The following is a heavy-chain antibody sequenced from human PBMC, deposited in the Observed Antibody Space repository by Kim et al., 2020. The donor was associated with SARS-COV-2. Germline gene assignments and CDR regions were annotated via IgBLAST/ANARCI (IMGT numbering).Heavy chain of an antibody. CDR3: ARGYNYYDSSGYYHPYFD. V-gene: IGHV4-34*01. CDR1: GGSFSGYY. Sequence: SETLSLTCAVYGGSFSGYYWSWIRQPPGKGLEWIGEINHSGSTNYNPSLKSRVTISVDTSKNQFSLKLSSVTAADTAVYYCARGYNYYDSSGYYHPYFD. D-gene: IGHD3-22*01. J-gene: IGHJ4*01. CDR2: INHSGST.